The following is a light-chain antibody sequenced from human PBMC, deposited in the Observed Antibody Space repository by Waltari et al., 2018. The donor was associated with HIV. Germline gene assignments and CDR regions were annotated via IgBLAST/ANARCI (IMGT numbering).Light chain of an antibody. Sequence: QSVLTQPLSASGTPGPRATTSCSGSSSNIGSNYVYWYPHLPGTAPKLLTYRNNQRPSGVPDRFSGAKSGTSASLAISGLRSEDEADYYCAAWDDSLRVFGGGTKLTVL. CDR1: SSNIGSNY. V-gene: IGLV1-47*01. CDR2: RNN. J-gene: IGLJ2*01. CDR3: AAWDDSLRV.